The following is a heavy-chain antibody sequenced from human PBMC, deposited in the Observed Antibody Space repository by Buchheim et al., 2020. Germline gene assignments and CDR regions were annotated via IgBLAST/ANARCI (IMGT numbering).Heavy chain of an antibody. V-gene: IGHV3-11*06. J-gene: IGHJ4*02. D-gene: IGHD6-19*01. Sequence: QVQLVESGGGLVKPGGSLRLSCAASGFTFSDNYMSWIRQAPGKGLECVSDISSSSSYTNYADSVKGRFTISRNNAKNSLYLQMNSLRAEDTAVYYCVRHTSGWSTGFDYWGQGTL. CDR1: GFTFSDNY. CDR2: ISSSSSYT. CDR3: VRHTSGWSTGFDY.